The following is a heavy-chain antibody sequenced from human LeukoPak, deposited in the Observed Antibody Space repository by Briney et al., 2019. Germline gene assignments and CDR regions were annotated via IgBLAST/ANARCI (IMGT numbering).Heavy chain of an antibody. D-gene: IGHD6-19*01. Sequence: PGESVRLSCAASGFTFSSYGFHWVRQAPGKGLEYVSAINTDEDSTYYTESVRGRFTISRDNSRNTLYLQMGTLRIEDTAVYYCVRAGYTSGWFLDDWGQGTLVTVSS. V-gene: IGHV3-64*02. CDR3: VRAGYTSGWFLDD. CDR1: GFTFSSYG. CDR2: INTDEDST. J-gene: IGHJ4*02.